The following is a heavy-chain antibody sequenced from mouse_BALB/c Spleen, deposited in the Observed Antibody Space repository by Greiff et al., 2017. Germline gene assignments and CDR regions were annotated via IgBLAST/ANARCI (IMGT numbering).Heavy chain of an antibody. J-gene: IGHJ4*01. V-gene: IGHV5-17*02. CDR3: ARRHYKAMDY. D-gene: IGHD1-1*01. CDR1: GFTFSSFG. CDR2: ISSGSSTI. Sequence: EVHLVESGGGLVQPGGSRKLSCAASGFTFSSFGMHWVRQAPEKGLEWVAYISSGSSTIYYADTVKGRFTISRDNAKNTLYLQMSSLKSEDTAMYYCARRHYKAMDYWGQGTSVTVSS.